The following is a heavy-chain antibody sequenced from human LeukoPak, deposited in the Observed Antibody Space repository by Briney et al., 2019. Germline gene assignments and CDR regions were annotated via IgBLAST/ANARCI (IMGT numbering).Heavy chain of an antibody. V-gene: IGHV4-61*05. CDR1: GVSISSSNSY. Sequence: PSETLSLTCTVSGVSISSSNSYWGWIRQPPGKGLEWIGYIYYSGSTNYNPSLKSRVTISVDTSKNQFSLRLSSVTAADTAVYYCARGRKVVGEFWRPYYYHYMDVWGKGTTVTVSS. CDR2: IYYSGST. CDR3: ARGRKVVGEFWRPYYYHYMDV. J-gene: IGHJ6*03. D-gene: IGHD3-10*01.